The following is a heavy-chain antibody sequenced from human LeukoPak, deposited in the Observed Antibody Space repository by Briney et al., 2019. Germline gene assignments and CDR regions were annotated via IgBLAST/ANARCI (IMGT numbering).Heavy chain of an antibody. V-gene: IGHV1-8*01. CDR3: VRGFRYYDFWSGNY. J-gene: IGHJ4*02. CDR1: GYTFTSYD. Sequence: ASVKVSCKASGYTFTSYDINWVRQATGQGLEWMGWLNPNSGNTGYAQKFQGRVTMTRNTSISTAYMELSSLRSEDTAVYYCVRGFRYYDFWSGNYWGQGTLVTVSS. CDR2: LNPNSGNT. D-gene: IGHD3-3*01.